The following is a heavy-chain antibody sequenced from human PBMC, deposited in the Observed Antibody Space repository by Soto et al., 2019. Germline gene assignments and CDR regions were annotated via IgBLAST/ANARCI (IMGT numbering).Heavy chain of an antibody. J-gene: IGHJ5*01. CDR3: VQGRRASLVVAAGMYWFDS. CDR1: GFSFESYG. V-gene: IGHV3-9*01. D-gene: IGHD2-2*01. Sequence: EVQLVESGGGLAQPGRSLRLSCAASGFSFESYGMHWVRQIPGKGLQWVSGISWNSDTVGYADSVRGRFTVSRDNARNSLFLQMNSPSREDTAFHHCVQGRRASLVVAAGMYWFDSWGQGTQVTVAS. CDR2: ISWNSDTV.